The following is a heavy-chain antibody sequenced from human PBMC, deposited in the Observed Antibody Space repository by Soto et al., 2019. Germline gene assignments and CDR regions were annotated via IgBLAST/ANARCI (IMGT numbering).Heavy chain of an antibody. V-gene: IGHV3-23*01. CDR1: GFTFSTYA. CDR2: ISGSGASI. CDR3: ASTPYSGSYC. Sequence: EVQLLESGGGLVQPGGSLRLSCAASGFTFSTYAMSWVRQAPGKGLEWVSAISGSGASIYYADSVKGRFTISRDNSKNTLYLQMNSLRAEDTAVYYCASTPYSGSYCGGQGTLVTVSS. J-gene: IGHJ4*02. D-gene: IGHD1-26*01.